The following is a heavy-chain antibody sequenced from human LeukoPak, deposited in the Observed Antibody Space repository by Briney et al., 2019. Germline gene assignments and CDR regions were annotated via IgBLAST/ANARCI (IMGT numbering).Heavy chain of an antibody. D-gene: IGHD2/OR15-2a*01. V-gene: IGHV4-30-4*08. CDR3: ARENDGSDAFDI. Sequence: SETLSLTCTVSGGSISSGDYYWSWIRQPPGKGLEWIGYIYYSGSTYYNPSLKSRVTISVDTSKNQFSLKLSSVTAADTAVYCCARENDGSDAFDIWGQGTMVTVSS. J-gene: IGHJ3*02. CDR1: GGSISSGDYY. CDR2: IYYSGST.